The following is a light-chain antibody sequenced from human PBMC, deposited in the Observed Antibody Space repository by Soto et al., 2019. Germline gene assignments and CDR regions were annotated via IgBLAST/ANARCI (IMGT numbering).Light chain of an antibody. J-gene: IGKJ1*01. CDR2: EGS. V-gene: IGKV4-1*01. CDR1: QSVLYSSNNKNY. CDR3: QQRNTWQS. Sequence: DIVVTQSADSLAVSLCERATINCKARQSVLYSSNNKNYLAWYQQKPGHAPSLLIHEGSNRATGIPARLSGSGSGTDFTLTISSQEPEDSAVYYCQQRNTWQSFGQGTKVDNK.